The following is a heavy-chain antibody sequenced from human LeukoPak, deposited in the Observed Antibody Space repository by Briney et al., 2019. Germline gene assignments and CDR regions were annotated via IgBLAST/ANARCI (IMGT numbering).Heavy chain of an antibody. D-gene: IGHD3-16*02. J-gene: IGHJ3*02. CDR3: ARRCPRPMRGYVWGSYRDDAFDI. Sequence: SETLSLTCAVYGGSFSGYYWSWIRQPPGKGLEWIGEINHSGSTNYNPSLKSRVTISVDTSKNQFSLKLSSVTAADTAVYYCARRCPRPMRGYVWGSYRDDAFDIWGQGTMVTVSS. CDR1: GGSFSGYY. V-gene: IGHV4-34*01. CDR2: INHSGST.